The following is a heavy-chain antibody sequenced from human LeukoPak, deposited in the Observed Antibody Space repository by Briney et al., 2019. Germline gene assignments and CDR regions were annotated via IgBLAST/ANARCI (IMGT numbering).Heavy chain of an antibody. Sequence: SGTLCLTCAVSGGSISSSSYYWGWIRQPPGTGLEWIGCIYCSGSTYYNPSLKGRVTISVDTSKNQFSLKLSSVTAADTAVYYCARDHKAAAGTLDWFDPWGQGTLVTVSS. V-gene: IGHV4-39*07. CDR3: ARDHKAAAGTLDWFDP. CDR2: IYCSGST. J-gene: IGHJ5*02. D-gene: IGHD6-13*01. CDR1: GGSISSSSYY.